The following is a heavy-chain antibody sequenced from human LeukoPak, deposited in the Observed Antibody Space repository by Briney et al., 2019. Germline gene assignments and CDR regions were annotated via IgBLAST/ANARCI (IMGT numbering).Heavy chain of an antibody. CDR1: GFTFSSYS. CDR3: ARGPKDYNWFDP. Sequence: TGGSLRLSXAASGFTFSSYSMNWVRQAPGKGLEWVSYISSSSSTIYYADSVKGRFTISRDNAKNSLYLQMNGLRAEDTAVYYCARGPKDYNWFDPWGQGTLVTVSS. J-gene: IGHJ5*02. CDR2: ISSSSSTI. V-gene: IGHV3-48*01.